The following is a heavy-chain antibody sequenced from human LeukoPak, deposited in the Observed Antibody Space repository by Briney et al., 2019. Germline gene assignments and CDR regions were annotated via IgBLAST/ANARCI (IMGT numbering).Heavy chain of an antibody. J-gene: IGHJ4*02. CDR1: GGTFSSYA. CDR2: IIPILGIA. Sequence: SVKVSCKASGGTFSSYAISWVRQAPGQGLEWMGRIIPILGIANYAPKFQGRGTITADKSTSTAYMELRSLRSDDTAVYYCARGDSGYAFAPFDSWGQGTLVIVSS. D-gene: IGHD5-12*01. V-gene: IGHV1-69*04. CDR3: ARGDSGYAFAPFDS.